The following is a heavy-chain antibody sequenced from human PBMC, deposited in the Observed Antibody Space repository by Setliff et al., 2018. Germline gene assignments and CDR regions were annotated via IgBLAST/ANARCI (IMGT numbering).Heavy chain of an antibody. V-gene: IGHV4-4*09. CDR3: ARMSGFQYMDV. J-gene: IGHJ6*03. CDR1: GGSFSNYY. Sequence: PSETLSLTCVVYGGSFSNYYWSWIRQPPGKGLEWIGQIYTSWSTNYNPSLKSRVTISLDTSKNQFSLSLSSVTAADTAVYYCARMSGFQYMDVWGKGTTVTVSS. CDR2: IYTSWST. D-gene: IGHD3-3*01.